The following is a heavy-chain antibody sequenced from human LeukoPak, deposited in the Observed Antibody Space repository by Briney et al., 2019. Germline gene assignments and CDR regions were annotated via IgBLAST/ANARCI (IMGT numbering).Heavy chain of an antibody. J-gene: IGHJ4*01. CDR3: ARGDASMATGFNY. D-gene: IGHD6-6*01. Sequence: KRGESLKISCQTSGFTFTNYWIGWVRQMPGKGLEWMGIIYPGDSDTKYSPSFRGQVTMSADKSTSTAYLQWGSLKASDTAMYFCARGDASMATGFNYWGQGTLATVSS. CDR2: IYPGDSDT. CDR1: GFTFTNYW. V-gene: IGHV5-51*01.